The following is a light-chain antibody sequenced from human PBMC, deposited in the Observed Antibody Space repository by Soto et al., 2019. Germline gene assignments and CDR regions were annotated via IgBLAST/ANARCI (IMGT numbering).Light chain of an antibody. V-gene: IGLV2-14*01. CDR3: SSDTSSNTRV. CDR1: SSDVGGYNY. Sequence: QSVLTQPASVSGSPGQSITISCTGTSSDVGGYNYVSWYQQHPGKVPKLMIYDVSNRPSGVSNRFSGSKSGNTASLTISGLQAEDEADYYCSSDTSSNTRVFGGGTKLTVL. CDR2: DVS. J-gene: IGLJ2*01.